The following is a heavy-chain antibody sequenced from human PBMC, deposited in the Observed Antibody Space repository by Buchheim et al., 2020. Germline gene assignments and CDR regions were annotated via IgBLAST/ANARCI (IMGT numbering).Heavy chain of an antibody. J-gene: IGHJ4*02. V-gene: IGHV3-7*01. CDR3: ARERWSYYGTFDY. CDR1: GLTFSSYW. D-gene: IGHD1-26*01. CDR2: IKQDGSEK. Sequence: EVQLVESGGGLVQPGGSLRLSCAVSGLTFSSYWMSWVRQAPGKGLEWVANIKQDGSEKYYVDSVKGRFTISRDNAKNSMYLQMNSLRAEDTAVYYCARERWSYYGTFDYWGQGTL.